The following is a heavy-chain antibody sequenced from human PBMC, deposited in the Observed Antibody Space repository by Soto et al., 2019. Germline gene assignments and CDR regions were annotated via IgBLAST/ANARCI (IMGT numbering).Heavy chain of an antibody. V-gene: IGHV4-30-2*01. CDR1: GGSISSGGYS. D-gene: IGHD3-22*01. Sequence: SETLSLTCAVSGGSISSGGYSWSWIRQPPGKGLEWIWYIYHSGSTYYNPSLKGRVTISVERSKNQFSLRLSSVTAADTAVYYCARGYYYDSSGYYYVDAFDIWGQGTMVTVSS. CDR2: IYHSGST. CDR3: ARGYYYDSSGYYYVDAFDI. J-gene: IGHJ3*02.